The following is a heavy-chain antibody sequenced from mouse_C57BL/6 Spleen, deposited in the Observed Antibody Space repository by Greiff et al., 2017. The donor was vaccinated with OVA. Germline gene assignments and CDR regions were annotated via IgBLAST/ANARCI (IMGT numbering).Heavy chain of an antibody. V-gene: IGHV1-39*01. D-gene: IGHD4-1*01. CDR2: INPNYGTT. CDR3: ARSITGPINWYFDV. Sequence: VQLQQSGPELVKPGASVKLSCKASGYSFTDYYMNWVKQSTGKSLEWIGVINPNYGTTSYNQKFKGKATLTVEQSSSTAYMQLNSLTSEDSAVYYCARSITGPINWYFDVWGTGTTVTVSS. J-gene: IGHJ1*03. CDR1: GYSFTDYY.